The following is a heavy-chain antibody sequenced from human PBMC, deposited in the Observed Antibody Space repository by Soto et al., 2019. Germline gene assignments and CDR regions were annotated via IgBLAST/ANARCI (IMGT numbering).Heavy chain of an antibody. V-gene: IGHV1-69*12. J-gene: IGHJ6*02. CDR2: IIPIFGTA. D-gene: IGHD6-13*01. Sequence: QVQLVQSGAEVKKPGSSVKVSCKASGGTFSSYAISWVRQAPGQGLEWMGGIIPIFGTANYAQKFQGRVTITADESTITAYMELSSLRSEDTAVYYCARAIAAAGTYYYYGMAVWGQGTTVTVSS. CDR3: ARAIAAAGTYYYYGMAV. CDR1: GGTFSSYA.